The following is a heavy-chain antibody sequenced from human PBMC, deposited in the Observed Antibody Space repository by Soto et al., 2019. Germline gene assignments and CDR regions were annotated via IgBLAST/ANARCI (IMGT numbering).Heavy chain of an antibody. CDR2: IINIFGTA. CDR3: ARGPYEFWSGYYRPDFHSGMDV. D-gene: IGHD3-3*01. Sequence: QVQLVQSGAEVKKPGSSVKVSCKASGGTFSNHVISWVRQAPGQGLEWMGGIINIFGTANYAQKFQGRVTICADESTNTAHMELSRLRSEDTAVYYCARGPYEFWSGYYRPDFHSGMDVWGQGTTVTVSS. J-gene: IGHJ6*02. CDR1: GGTFSNHV. V-gene: IGHV1-69*12.